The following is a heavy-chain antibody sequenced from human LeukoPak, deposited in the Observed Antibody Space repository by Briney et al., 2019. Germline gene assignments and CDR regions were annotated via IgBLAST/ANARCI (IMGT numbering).Heavy chain of an antibody. J-gene: IGHJ1*01. V-gene: IGHV4-59*01. D-gene: IGHD3-3*01. CDR1: GGSISSYY. CDR3: AGTAGWWSGFFQH. Sequence: PSETLSLTCTVSGGSISSYYWSWIRQPPGKGLEWIGYIYYSGSTNYNPSLKSRVTISVDTSKNQFSLKLSSVTAADTAVYYCAGTAGWWSGFFQHWGQGTLVTVSS. CDR2: IYYSGST.